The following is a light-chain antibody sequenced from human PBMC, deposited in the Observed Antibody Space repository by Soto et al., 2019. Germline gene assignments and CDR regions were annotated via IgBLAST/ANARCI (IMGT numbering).Light chain of an antibody. V-gene: IGLV2-14*03. CDR3: SSYTTSNTRQIV. Sequence: QFVLTQPASVSGSPGQSITISCTGTSSDVGGYNYVSWYQHHPGKAPKLLIYDVSNRPSGISNRFSGSKSDNTASLTISGLQPEDEADYYCSSYTTSNTRQIVFGTGTRSPS. CDR1: SSDVGGYNY. J-gene: IGLJ1*01. CDR2: DVS.